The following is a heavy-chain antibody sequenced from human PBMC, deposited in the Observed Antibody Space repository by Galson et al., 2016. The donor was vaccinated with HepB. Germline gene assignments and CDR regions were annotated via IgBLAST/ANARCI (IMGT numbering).Heavy chain of an antibody. CDR3: VKDSPVTNWDEPHFDY. V-gene: IGHV3-64D*06. CDR2: ISSNGGRT. Sequence: SLRLSCAASGFTFSDFAMHWVRQAPGKGLEYVSAISSNGGRTYYADSVKGRFTVSRDNSKNTLYFQMSSLRPEDTAVYYCVKDSPVTNWDEPHFDYWGQGILVTVSS. CDR1: GFTFSDFA. J-gene: IGHJ4*02. D-gene: IGHD1-1*01.